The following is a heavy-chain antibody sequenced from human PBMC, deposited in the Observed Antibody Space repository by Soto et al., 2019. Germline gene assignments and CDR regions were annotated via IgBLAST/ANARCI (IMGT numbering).Heavy chain of an antibody. CDR1: GGSISSSSYY. J-gene: IGHJ5*02. V-gene: IGHV4-39*01. CDR2: IYYSGST. CDR3: ARHPLITMIVVVMGWFDP. Sequence: QLQLQESGPGLVKPSETLSLTCTVSGGSISSSSYYWGWIRQPPGKGLEWIGSIYYSGSTYYNPSLKSRATISVDTSKNQFSLKMSYVPAADTAVYYCARHPLITMIVVVMGWFDPWGQGTLVTVSS. D-gene: IGHD3-22*01.